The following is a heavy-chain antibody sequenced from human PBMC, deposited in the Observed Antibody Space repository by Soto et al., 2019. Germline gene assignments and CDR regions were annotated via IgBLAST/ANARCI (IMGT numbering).Heavy chain of an antibody. CDR2: IYPGDSDT. D-gene: IGHD5-18*01. CDR1: GYSFTSYW. Sequence: PGESLKISCKGSGYSFTSYWIGWARQMPGKGLEWMGIIYPGDSDTRYSPSFQGQVTISADKSISTAYVQWSSLKASDTAMYYCARQSYGGKYYYGMDVWGQGTKVTVSS. V-gene: IGHV5-51*01. J-gene: IGHJ6*02. CDR3: ARQSYGGKYYYGMDV.